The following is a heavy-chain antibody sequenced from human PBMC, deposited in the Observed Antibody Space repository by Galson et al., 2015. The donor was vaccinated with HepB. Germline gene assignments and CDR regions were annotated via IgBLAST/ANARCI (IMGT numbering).Heavy chain of an antibody. CDR3: ARDQGIVGAPDGMDV. CDR2: IIPIFGTA. D-gene: IGHD1-26*01. CDR1: FSSYA. J-gene: IGHJ6*02. V-gene: IGHV1-69*01. Sequence: FSSYAISWVRQAPGQGLEWMGGIIPIFGTANYAQKFQGRVTITADESTSTAYMELSSLRSEDTAVYYCARDQGIVGAPDGMDVWGQGTTVTASS.